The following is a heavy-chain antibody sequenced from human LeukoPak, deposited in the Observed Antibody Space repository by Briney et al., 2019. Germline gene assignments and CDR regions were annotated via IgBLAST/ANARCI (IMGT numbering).Heavy chain of an antibody. V-gene: IGHV1-2*02. CDR1: GYTFTAYY. CDR3: ARAKVLVPDH. Sequence: ASVKVSCMASGYTFTAYYMHWMRQAPGQGPEWMGWINPNSGGTNFAQKFQGRVTMTSDTSISTAYMELSSLRSDDTAIYYCARAKVLVPDHWGQGTLVTVSS. J-gene: IGHJ4*02. CDR2: INPNSGGT.